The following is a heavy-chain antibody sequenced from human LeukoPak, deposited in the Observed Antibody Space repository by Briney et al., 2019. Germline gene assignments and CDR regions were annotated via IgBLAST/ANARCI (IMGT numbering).Heavy chain of an antibody. V-gene: IGHV4-34*01. Sequence: SETLSLTCAVYGGSFSGYFWSWIRQPPGRGLEWIGEINHSGSTNYNPSLKSRVTISVDTSKNQFSLKLSSVTAADTAVYYCASPVPAVDWGQGTLVTVSS. CDR2: INHSGST. CDR3: ASPVPAVD. D-gene: IGHD2-2*01. J-gene: IGHJ4*02. CDR1: GGSFSGYF.